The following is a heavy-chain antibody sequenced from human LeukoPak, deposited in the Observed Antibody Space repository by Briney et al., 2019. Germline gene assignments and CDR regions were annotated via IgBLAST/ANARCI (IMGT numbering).Heavy chain of an antibody. CDR2: ISYDGSNK. Sequence: GGSLRLSCAASGFTFSSYAMHWVRQAPGKGLEWVAVISYDGSNKYYADSVKGRFTISRDNSKNTLYLQMNSLRAEDTAVYYCARGPTGFWSADVWGKGTTVTVSS. D-gene: IGHD3-3*01. CDR1: GFTFSSYA. J-gene: IGHJ6*04. V-gene: IGHV3-30*04. CDR3: ARGPTGFWSADV.